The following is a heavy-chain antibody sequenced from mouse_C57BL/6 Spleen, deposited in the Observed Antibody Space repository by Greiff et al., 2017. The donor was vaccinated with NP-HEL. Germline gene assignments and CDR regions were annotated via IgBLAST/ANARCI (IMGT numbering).Heavy chain of an antibody. D-gene: IGHD2-4*01. CDR3: ARSGLDDYDSWFAY. J-gene: IGHJ3*01. Sequence: VQLQQPGAELVKPGASVKMSCKASGYTFTSYWITWVKQRPGQGLEWIGDIYPGSGSTNYNEKFKSKATLTVDTSSSTAYMQLSSLTSEDSAVYYCARSGLDDYDSWFAYWGQGTLVTVSA. V-gene: IGHV1-55*01. CDR1: GYTFTSYW. CDR2: IYPGSGST.